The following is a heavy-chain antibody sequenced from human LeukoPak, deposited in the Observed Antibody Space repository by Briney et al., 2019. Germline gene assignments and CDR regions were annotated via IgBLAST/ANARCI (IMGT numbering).Heavy chain of an antibody. V-gene: IGHV3-30*04. J-gene: IGHJ4*02. CDR2: ISYDGSNK. CDR1: GFTFSSYA. Sequence: GGSLRLSCAASGFTFSSYAMHWVRQAPGKGLEWVAVISYDGSNKHYADSVKGRFTISRENSKNRLYLQMNSLRAEDTAVYYCARAEGYGGELDSWGQGTLVTVSS. D-gene: IGHD4-23*01. CDR3: ARAEGYGGELDS.